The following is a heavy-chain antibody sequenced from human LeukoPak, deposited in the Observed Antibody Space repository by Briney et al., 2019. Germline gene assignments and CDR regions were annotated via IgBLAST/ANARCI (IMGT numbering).Heavy chain of an antibody. J-gene: IGHJ4*02. CDR3: ARERAGLDY. V-gene: IGHV3-23*01. CDR2: SNVSGGTT. Sequence: GGSLRLSCAASGFTFSSYGMNWVRQAPGKGLEGVSASNVSGGTTYYADSVKGRFTISRDNSKNTLYLQMNSLRVEDTAVYYCARERAGLDYWGQGTLVTVSS. CDR1: GFTFSSYG.